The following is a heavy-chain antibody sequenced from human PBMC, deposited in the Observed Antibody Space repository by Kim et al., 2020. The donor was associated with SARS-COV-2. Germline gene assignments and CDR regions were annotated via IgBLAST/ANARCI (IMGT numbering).Heavy chain of an antibody. V-gene: IGHV1-46*01. CDR3: ARNIVVVPAAILYYYYGMDG. D-gene: IGHD2-2*01. CDR1: GYTFTSYY. CDR2: INPSGGST. J-gene: IGHJ6*02. Sequence: ASVKVSCKASGYTFTSYYMHWVRQAPGQGLEWMGIINPSGGSTNYAQKFQGRVTMTRDTSTSTVYMELSSLRSEDTAVYYCARNIVVVPAAILYYYYGMDGGGQGTMVTVS.